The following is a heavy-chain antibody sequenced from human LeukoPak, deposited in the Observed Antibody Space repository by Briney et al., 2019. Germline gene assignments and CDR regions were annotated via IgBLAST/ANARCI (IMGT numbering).Heavy chain of an antibody. Sequence: SETLSLTCAVYGGSFSGYYWSWIRQPPGKGLEWNGEINHSGSTNYNPSLKSRVTISVDTSKNQFSPKLSSVTAADTAVYYCARVPAAHARYYYYYGMDVWGQGTTVTVSS. CDR1: GGSFSGYY. J-gene: IGHJ6*02. V-gene: IGHV4-34*01. CDR3: ARVPAAHARYYYYYGMDV. CDR2: INHSGST. D-gene: IGHD2-2*01.